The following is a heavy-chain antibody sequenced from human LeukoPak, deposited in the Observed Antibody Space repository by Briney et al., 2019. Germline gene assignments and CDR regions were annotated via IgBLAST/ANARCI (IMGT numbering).Heavy chain of an antibody. Sequence: ASVKVSCKASGYTFTSYYMHWVRQAPGQGLEWMGIINSSGGDTSYAQKFQGRLTMTRDTSTNTVYMELISLRSEDTAVYYCAREVMDNLRFDYWGQGTLVTVSS. CDR1: GYTFTSYY. D-gene: IGHD1-14*01. J-gene: IGHJ4*02. CDR2: INSSGGDT. V-gene: IGHV1-46*01. CDR3: AREVMDNLRFDY.